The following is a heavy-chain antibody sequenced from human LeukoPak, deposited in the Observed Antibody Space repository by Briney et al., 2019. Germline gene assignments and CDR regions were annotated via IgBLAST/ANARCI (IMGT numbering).Heavy chain of an antibody. Sequence: SETLSLTCTVSGYSIAHGFFWAWIRQPPGGGLEWIGSLYHSGTAYYNTSLKSRISTSVDTSKNQFSLKLRLVTAADTAVYYCARVEVPRDINDWYFDLWGRGTLVTVSS. J-gene: IGHJ2*01. CDR3: ARVEVPRDINDWYFDL. CDR2: LYHSGTA. D-gene: IGHD2-15*01. V-gene: IGHV4-38-2*02. CDR1: GYSIAHGFF.